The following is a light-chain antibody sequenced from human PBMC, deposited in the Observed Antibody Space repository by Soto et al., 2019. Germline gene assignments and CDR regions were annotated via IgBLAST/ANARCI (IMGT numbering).Light chain of an antibody. J-gene: IGKJ5*01. V-gene: IGKV1-5*01. CDR1: ESISNW. Sequence: DIQMTQSPSNLSTSVGDRVTITCRASESISNWLAWYQQIPGKAPKLLIYDASNLESGVPSRFSGSGSGTEFTLTISCLQPDDFATYYCQEYNRDFSISFGQGTRLEIK. CDR3: QEYNRDFSIS. CDR2: DAS.